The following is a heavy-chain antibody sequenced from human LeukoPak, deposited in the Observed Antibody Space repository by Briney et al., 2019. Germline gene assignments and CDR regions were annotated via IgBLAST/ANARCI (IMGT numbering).Heavy chain of an antibody. CDR3: ARGPTYYYDSSGYLNY. CDR1: GGSFSGYY. J-gene: IGHJ4*02. CDR2: INHSGST. Sequence: SETLSLTCAVYGGSFSGYYWSWIRQPPGKGLEWIGEINHSGSTNYNPSLKSRVTISVDTSKNQFSLKLGSVTAADAAVYYCARGPTYYYDSSGYLNYWGQGTLVTVSS. V-gene: IGHV4-34*01. D-gene: IGHD3-22*01.